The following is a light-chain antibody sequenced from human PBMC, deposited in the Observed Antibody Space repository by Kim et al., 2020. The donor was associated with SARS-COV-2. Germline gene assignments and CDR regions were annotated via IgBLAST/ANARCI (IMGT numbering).Light chain of an antibody. J-gene: IGKJ1*01. V-gene: IGKV3-15*01. Sequence: GSPGERVTLSCRASQSVVSKLAWYQHKPGQPPRLLIYGASTRATGVPARFSGSGSGTEFTLTISSLQSEDFAVYHCQQYNSWPRTFGQGTKVDIK. CDR2: GAS. CDR1: QSVVSK. CDR3: QQYNSWPRT.